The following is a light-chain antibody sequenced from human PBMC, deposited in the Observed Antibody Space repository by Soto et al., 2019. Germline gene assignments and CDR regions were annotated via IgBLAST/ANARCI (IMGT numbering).Light chain of an antibody. CDR1: QRVSSTF. V-gene: IGKV3-20*01. CDR3: QQYGNSRYI. Sequence: EIVLTQFPGTLSVSPGEGATLSCRASQRVSSTFLAWYQQKPGQAPRLLIYGASTRATGIPDRFSGSGSGTDFTLTISRLEPEESAVYYCQQYGNSRYIFGQGTKLEIQ. CDR2: GAS. J-gene: IGKJ2*01.